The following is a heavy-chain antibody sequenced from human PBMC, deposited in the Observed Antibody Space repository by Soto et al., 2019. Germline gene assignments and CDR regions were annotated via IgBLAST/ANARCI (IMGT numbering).Heavy chain of an antibody. J-gene: IGHJ6*02. D-gene: IGHD2-15*01. CDR2: IYYSGST. CDR1: GGSISSGGYY. Sequence: QVQLQELGPGLVKPSQTLSLTCTVSGGSISSGGYYWSWIRQHPGKGLEWIGYIYYSGSTYYNPSLKSRVTISVDTSKNQFSLKMSSVTAADTAVYYCVVARDYYGMDVWGQGTTVTVSS. V-gene: IGHV4-31*03. CDR3: VVARDYYGMDV.